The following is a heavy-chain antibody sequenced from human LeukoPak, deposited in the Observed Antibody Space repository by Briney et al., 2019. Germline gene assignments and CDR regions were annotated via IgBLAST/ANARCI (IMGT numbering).Heavy chain of an antibody. CDR2: INHSGST. D-gene: IGHD5-24*01. CDR1: GGSFSGYY. CDR3: ARGRMATLFDY. J-gene: IGHJ4*02. Sequence: SSETLSLTCAVYGGSFSGYYWSWIRQPPGKGLVWIGEINHSGSTNYNPSLKSRVTISVDTSKNQFSLKLSSVTAADTAVYYCARGRMATLFDYWGQGTLVTVSS. V-gene: IGHV4-34*01.